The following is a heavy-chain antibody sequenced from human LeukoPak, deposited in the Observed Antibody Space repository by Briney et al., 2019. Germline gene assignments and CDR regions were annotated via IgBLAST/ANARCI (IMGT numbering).Heavy chain of an antibody. Sequence: GGSLRLSCEASGFTFSNYSMNWVRQAPGKGLEWVSAISGSGGSTYYADSVKGRFTISRDNAKNSLYLQMNSLRAEDTAVYYCARATVTPFDYWGQGTLVTVSS. J-gene: IGHJ4*02. CDR1: GFTFSNYS. CDR2: ISGSGGST. D-gene: IGHD4-17*01. CDR3: ARATVTPFDY. V-gene: IGHV3-48*01.